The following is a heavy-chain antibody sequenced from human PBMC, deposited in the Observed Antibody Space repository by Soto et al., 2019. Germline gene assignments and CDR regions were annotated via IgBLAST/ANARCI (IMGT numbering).Heavy chain of an antibody. V-gene: IGHV1-69*13. CDR3: ARGRTIFGVVIISYYYYYGMDV. D-gene: IGHD3-3*01. J-gene: IGHJ6*02. CDR2: IIPIFGTA. CDR1: GGTFSSCA. Sequence: SVKVSCKASGGTFSSCAISWVRQAPGQGLEWMGGIIPIFGTANYAQKFQGRVTITADESTSTAYMELSSLRSEDTAVYYCARGRTIFGVVIISYYYYYGMDVWGQGTTVTVSS.